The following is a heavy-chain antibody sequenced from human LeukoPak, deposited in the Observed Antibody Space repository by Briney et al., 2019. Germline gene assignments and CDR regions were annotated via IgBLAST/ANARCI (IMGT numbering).Heavy chain of an antibody. CDR1: GGSISSYY. J-gene: IGHJ3*02. D-gene: IGHD3-9*01. CDR3: ARDHYDILTGHTDAFDI. V-gene: IGHV4-4*07. CDR2: IYTSGST. Sequence: SETLSLTCTVSGGSISSYYWSWIRQPAGKGLDWIGRIYTSGSTNYNPSLKSRVTMSVDTSKNQFSLKLSSVTAADTAVYYCARDHYDILTGHTDAFDIWGQGTMVTVSS.